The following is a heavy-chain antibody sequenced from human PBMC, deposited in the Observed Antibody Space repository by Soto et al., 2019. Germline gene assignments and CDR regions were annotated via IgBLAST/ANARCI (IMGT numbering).Heavy chain of an antibody. CDR1: GFTFSSYS. CDR3: ARGGLGWNDESDYYMDV. Sequence: GGSLRLSCAASGFTFSSYSMNWVRQAPGKGLEWVSSISSSSSYIYYADSGKGRFTISRDNAKNSLYLQMNSLRAEDTAVYYCARGGLGWNDESDYYMDVWGKGTTVTVSS. V-gene: IGHV3-21*01. CDR2: ISSSSSYI. D-gene: IGHD1-1*01. J-gene: IGHJ6*03.